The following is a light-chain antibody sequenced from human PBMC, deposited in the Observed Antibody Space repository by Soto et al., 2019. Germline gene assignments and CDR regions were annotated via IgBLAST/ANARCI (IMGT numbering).Light chain of an antibody. CDR1: QSVSSSY. J-gene: IGKJ1*01. V-gene: IGKV3-20*01. CDR2: EAS. Sequence: EIVLTQSPGTLSLSPGERVTLSCRASQSVSSSYLAWYQQNPGQAPRLLIYEASSRATGIPDRFSGSGSGTDFTLTISRLEPEDFAVYYCQQYRTFGQGTKVDI. CDR3: QQYRT.